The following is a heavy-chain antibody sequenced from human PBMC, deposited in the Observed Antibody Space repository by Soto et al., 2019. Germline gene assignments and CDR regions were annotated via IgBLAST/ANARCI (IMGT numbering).Heavy chain of an antibody. J-gene: IGHJ5*02. Sequence: SETLSLTCAVYGGSFSGYYWSWIRQPPGKRLEWIGEINHSGSTNYNPSLKSRVTISVDTSKNQFSLKLSSVTAADTAVYYCARVGTVLRYFDWLPHKKNWFDPWGQGTLVTVSS. D-gene: IGHD3-9*01. CDR1: GGSFSGYY. CDR3: ARVGTVLRYFDWLPHKKNWFDP. CDR2: INHSGST. V-gene: IGHV4-34*01.